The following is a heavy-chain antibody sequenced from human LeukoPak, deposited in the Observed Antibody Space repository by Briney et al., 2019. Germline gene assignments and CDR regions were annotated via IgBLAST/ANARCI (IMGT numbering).Heavy chain of an antibody. J-gene: IGHJ6*03. Sequence: GESLKIPCQASGYSFTDSWIGWVRHTPAKGLEWMGIIYPGDSDTAYSPSFQGQVTISADRSINTAYLQWSSLKPSDTGVYYCGRHVCGRTACHWPYYFMDVWGIGSTVIVSS. V-gene: IGHV5-51*01. CDR1: GYSFTDSW. CDR2: IYPGDSDT. CDR3: GRHVCGRTACHWPYYFMDV. D-gene: IGHD1-14*01.